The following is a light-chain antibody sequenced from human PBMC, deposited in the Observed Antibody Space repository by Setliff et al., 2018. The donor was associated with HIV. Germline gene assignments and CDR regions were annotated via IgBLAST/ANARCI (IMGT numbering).Light chain of an antibody. Sequence: ALTQPASVSGSPGQSITISCTGSSSDVGYYESVSWYQQHPGKAPKLIIFEVSRRPSGVPDRFSGSKSGSTASLTVSGLQPEDEADYYCASYAGDDLYLIGPGTKV. V-gene: IGLV2-8*01. CDR3: ASYAGDDLYL. CDR1: SSDVGYYES. J-gene: IGLJ1*01. CDR2: EVS.